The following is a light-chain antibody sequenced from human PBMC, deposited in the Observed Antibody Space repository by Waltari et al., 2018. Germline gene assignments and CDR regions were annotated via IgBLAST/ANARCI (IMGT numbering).Light chain of an antibody. Sequence: DIQMTQSPPSLSASVGDRVTITCRASQGMRDALVWYQQKPGKAPKVLLFAASRLGSGVPSRFSGSGSGTDFTLTISSLQPEDFATYYCQHYYSSPRFGQGTKVEI. J-gene: IGKJ1*01. CDR3: QHYYSSPR. V-gene: IGKV1-NL1*01. CDR2: AAS. CDR1: QGMRDA.